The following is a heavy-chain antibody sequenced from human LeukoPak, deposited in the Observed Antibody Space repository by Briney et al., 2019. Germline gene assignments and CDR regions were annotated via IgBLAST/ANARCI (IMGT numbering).Heavy chain of an antibody. Sequence: GGSLRLSCAASGFTFSSYAMHWVRQAPGKGLEWVAVISYDGSSKYYADSVKGRFIISRDNSKNTLYLQMNSLRAEDTAVYYCARDRSSYEYYFDYWGQGTLVTVSS. CDR2: ISYDGSSK. J-gene: IGHJ4*02. CDR3: ARDRSSYEYYFDY. D-gene: IGHD5-12*01. CDR1: GFTFSSYA. V-gene: IGHV3-30-3*01.